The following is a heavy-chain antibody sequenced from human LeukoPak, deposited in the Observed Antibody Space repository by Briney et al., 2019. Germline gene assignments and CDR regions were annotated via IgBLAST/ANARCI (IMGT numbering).Heavy chain of an antibody. Sequence: SETLSLTCTVSGGSISSYYWSWIRQPPGKGLEWIGYIHYSGSTNYNPSLKSRVTISVDTSKNQFSLKLSSVTAADTAVYYCARESAAVVNWFDPWGQGTLVTVSS. V-gene: IGHV4-59*01. J-gene: IGHJ5*02. CDR1: GGSISSYY. D-gene: IGHD6-13*01. CDR2: IHYSGST. CDR3: ARESAAVVNWFDP.